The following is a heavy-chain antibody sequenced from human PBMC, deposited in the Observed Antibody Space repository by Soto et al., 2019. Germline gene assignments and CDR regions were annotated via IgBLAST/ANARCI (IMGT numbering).Heavy chain of an antibody. CDR2: VIPIFHTP. D-gene: IGHD3-16*02. CDR1: RGTFSRYT. V-gene: IGHV1-69*12. CDR3: ATINYFWGSYSYTELFNY. J-gene: IGHJ4*01. Sequence: QVQLVQPGAEVKKPGASVKVSCKASRGTFSRYTVSWVRQPPGQGLEWMGGVIPIFHTPNYVPKFQGRVTITADETGSAAYMQLNGLRSDNTAIYYCATINYFWGSYSYTELFNYWGRRTIVRVSS.